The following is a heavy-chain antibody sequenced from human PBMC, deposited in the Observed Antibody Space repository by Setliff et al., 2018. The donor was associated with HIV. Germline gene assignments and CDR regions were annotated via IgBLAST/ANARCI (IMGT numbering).Heavy chain of an antibody. V-gene: IGHV4-61*09. D-gene: IGHD7-27*01. J-gene: IGHJ6*03. CDR2: MYTSGST. CDR3: ARGIDWGHFYYYYMDV. Sequence: SETLSLTCTVSGGSISSGSYYWSWIRQPAGKGLEWIGHMYTSGSTNYNPSLKSRVTISVDTSKNQFSLKLSSVTAADTAVYFCARGIDWGHFYYYYMDVWGKGTTVTVSS. CDR1: GGSISSGSYY.